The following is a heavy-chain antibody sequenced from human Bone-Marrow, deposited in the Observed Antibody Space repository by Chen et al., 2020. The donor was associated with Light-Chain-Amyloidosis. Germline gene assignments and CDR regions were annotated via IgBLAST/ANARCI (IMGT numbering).Heavy chain of an antibody. CDR3: ARVALYYDFWSGYYTKFAYFDY. V-gene: IGHV4-34*01. Sequence: QVQLQQWGAGLLKPSETLSLTCAVYGGSFSGYYWSWIRQPPGKGLEWIGEINHSGSTNYNPSLKSRVTISVDTSKNQFSLKLSSVTAADTAVYYCARVALYYDFWSGYYTKFAYFDYWGQGTLVTVSS. J-gene: IGHJ4*02. CDR2: INHSGST. D-gene: IGHD3-3*01. CDR1: GGSFSGYY.